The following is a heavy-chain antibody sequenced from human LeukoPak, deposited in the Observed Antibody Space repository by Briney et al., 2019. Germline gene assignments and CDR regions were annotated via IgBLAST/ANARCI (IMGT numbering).Heavy chain of an antibody. Sequence: GGSLRLSCAGSGFTYSYYALNWLRQAPAKGVEGVSSVSEIGRNTLYADSVKGRFTITRENSKETVYLQMNILRPRDTAIFYCARQWLVNGWDQGTLVTVSS. CDR2: VSEIGRNT. J-gene: IGHJ4*02. V-gene: IGHV3-23*01. CDR3: ARQWLVNG. D-gene: IGHD6-19*01. CDR1: GFTYSYYA.